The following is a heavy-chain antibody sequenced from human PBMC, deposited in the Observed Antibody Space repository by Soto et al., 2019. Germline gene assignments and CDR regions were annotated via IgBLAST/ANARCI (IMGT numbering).Heavy chain of an antibody. CDR3: AKGEYCSSTSCYPYYYGMDV. D-gene: IGHD2-2*01. V-gene: IGHV3-30*18. CDR2: ISYDGSNK. J-gene: IGHJ6*02. CDR1: GFTSSSYG. Sequence: GGSLRLSCAASGFTSSSYGMHWVRQAPGKGLEWVAVISYDGSNKYYADSVKGRFTISRDNSKNTLYLQMNSLRAEDTAVYYCAKGEYCSSTSCYPYYYGMDVWGQGTTVTVSS.